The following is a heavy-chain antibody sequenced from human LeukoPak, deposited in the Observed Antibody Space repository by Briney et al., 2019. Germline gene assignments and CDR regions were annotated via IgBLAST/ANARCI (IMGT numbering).Heavy chain of an antibody. J-gene: IGHJ4*02. D-gene: IGHD3-22*01. Sequence: GRSLRLSCAASGFTFSSYAMSWVRQAPGKGLEWVSGLSASGGLTYYADSVKGRFTISRDDSWDTLYLQMNSLRAEDTAVYYCAKDREYYYDDSGPYYFDYWGQGTLVTVSS. CDR1: GFTFSSYA. CDR3: AKDREYYYDDSGPYYFDY. CDR2: LSASGGLT. V-gene: IGHV3-23*01.